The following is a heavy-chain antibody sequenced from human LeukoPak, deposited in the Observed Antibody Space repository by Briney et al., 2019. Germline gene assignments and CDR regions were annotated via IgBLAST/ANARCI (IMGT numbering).Heavy chain of an antibody. CDR1: GGTFISYA. V-gene: IGHV1-69*13. J-gene: IGHJ5*02. CDR2: IIPIFGTA. D-gene: IGHD2-8*01. Sequence: SVKVSCKASGGTFISYAISWVRQAPGQGLEWMGGIIPIFGTANYAQKFQGRVTVTADESTSTAYMELSSLRSEDTAVYYCARGPHRGLMVYATWGQGTLVTVSS. CDR3: ARGPHRGLMVYAT.